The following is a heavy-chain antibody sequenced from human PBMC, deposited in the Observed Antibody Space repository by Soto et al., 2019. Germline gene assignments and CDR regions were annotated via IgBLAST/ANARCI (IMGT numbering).Heavy chain of an antibody. CDR1: GFTFSSYA. J-gene: IGHJ4*02. D-gene: IGHD3-10*01. V-gene: IGHV3-23*01. Sequence: EAQLLEAGGGLVQPGGFLRLSWAASGFTFSSYAISWFRQAQGKGLEWVSASSGSGGSTHCSDSGKGGFTIPRDNSKNTLDLQMNILRAEDTAVYYCAKDRQTIPYFDYWGQGSLVTVSS. CDR3: AKDRQTIPYFDY. CDR2: SSGSGGST.